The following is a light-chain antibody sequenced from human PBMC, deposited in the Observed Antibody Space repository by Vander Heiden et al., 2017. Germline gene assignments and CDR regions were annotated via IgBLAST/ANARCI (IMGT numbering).Light chain of an antibody. CDR3: QQSYSTAIT. CDR1: QSISSY. V-gene: IGKV1-39*01. Sequence: DIQMTQSQSSLSASVGDRVTITCRASQSISSYLNWYQQKPGKAPKLLIYAASSLQSGVPSRFSGSGSGTDFTLTISSLQPEDFATYYCQQSYSTAITFGPGTKVDIK. J-gene: IGKJ3*01. CDR2: AAS.